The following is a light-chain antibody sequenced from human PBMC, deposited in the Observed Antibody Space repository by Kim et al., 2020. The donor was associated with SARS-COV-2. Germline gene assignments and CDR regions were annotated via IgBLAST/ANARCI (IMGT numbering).Light chain of an antibody. CDR1: QTISNY. CDR3: QQSYSTPYT. V-gene: IGKV1-39*01. Sequence: ASVGDRVTITCRASQTISNYLNWYQQKPGIAPKLLIYAASTLQSGVPSRFSGSGSGTDFTLTIISLQPEDFATYYCQQSYSTPYTFGQGTKLEIK. CDR2: AAS. J-gene: IGKJ2*01.